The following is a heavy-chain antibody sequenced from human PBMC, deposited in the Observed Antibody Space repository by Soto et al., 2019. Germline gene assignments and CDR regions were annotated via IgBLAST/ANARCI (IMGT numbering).Heavy chain of an antibody. D-gene: IGHD6-6*01. Sequence: EVQLVESGGGLVKPGGSLRLSCAASGFTFSSYSMNWVRQAPGKGLEWVSSISSSSSYIYYADSVKGRFTISRDNAKNSLYLQMNSLRAEDTAVYYCARGGSIAAHPRSLDYWGQGTPVTVSS. J-gene: IGHJ4*02. V-gene: IGHV3-21*01. CDR3: ARGGSIAAHPRSLDY. CDR2: ISSSSSYI. CDR1: GFTFSSYS.